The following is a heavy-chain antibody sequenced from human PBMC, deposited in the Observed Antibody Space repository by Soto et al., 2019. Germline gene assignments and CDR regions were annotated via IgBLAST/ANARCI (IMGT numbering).Heavy chain of an antibody. J-gene: IGHJ4*02. CDR3: ASSPLWFGDLVHFDY. Sequence: QVQLVQSGAEVKKPGASVKVSCKASGYTFTSYGISWVRQAPGQGLEWMGWISAYNGNTNYAQKLQGRVTMTTHTTRSTAYMELRSLRSDDTAVDYCASSPLWFGDLVHFDYWGQGTLVTGSS. D-gene: IGHD3-10*01. CDR1: GYTFTSYG. V-gene: IGHV1-18*01. CDR2: ISAYNGNT.